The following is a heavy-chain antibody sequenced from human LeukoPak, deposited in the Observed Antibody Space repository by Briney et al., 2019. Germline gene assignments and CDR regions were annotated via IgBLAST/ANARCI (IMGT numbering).Heavy chain of an antibody. CDR3: ARFAGYSSGWHDY. J-gene: IGHJ4*02. D-gene: IGHD6-19*01. CDR1: GGSISNFY. CDR2: VFYGGST. Sequence: SETLSLTCTVSGGSISNFYWSWIRQSPGKGLEWIGYVFYGGSTIYSPSLKSRVTISVDTSKNQISLKLTSVTAADTAVFYCARFAGYSSGWHDYWGQGALVTVSS. V-gene: IGHV4-59*01.